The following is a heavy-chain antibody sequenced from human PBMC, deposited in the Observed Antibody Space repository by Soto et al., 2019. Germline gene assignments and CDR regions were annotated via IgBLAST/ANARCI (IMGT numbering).Heavy chain of an antibody. D-gene: IGHD1-26*01. CDR2: IYPSGIT. Sequence: PSETLSLTCAVSGGSISSSNCCTWFRLPPGKGLEWIGEIYPSGITNYSPSLKSRVTMSVDKSKNQFSLKLNSVTAADTAMYYCAREAYKRGATNPFFDYWGQGTLVTVSS. V-gene: IGHV4-4*02. J-gene: IGHJ4*02. CDR3: AREAYKRGATNPFFDY. CDR1: GGSISSSNC.